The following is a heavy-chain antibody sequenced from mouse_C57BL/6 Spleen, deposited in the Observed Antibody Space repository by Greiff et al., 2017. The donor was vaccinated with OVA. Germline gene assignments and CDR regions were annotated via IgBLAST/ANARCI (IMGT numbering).Heavy chain of an antibody. D-gene: IGHD2-2*01. CDR1: GYTFTSYW. Sequence: VQLQQPGAELVRPGSSVKLSCKASGYTFTSYWMDWVKQRPGQGLEWIGNIYPSDSETHYNQKFKDKATVTVDKSSSTAYMQLSSLTSEDSAVYYCARGKWGYGLDYWGQGTTLTVSS. J-gene: IGHJ2*01. CDR3: ARGKWGYGLDY. CDR2: IYPSDSET. V-gene: IGHV1-61*01.